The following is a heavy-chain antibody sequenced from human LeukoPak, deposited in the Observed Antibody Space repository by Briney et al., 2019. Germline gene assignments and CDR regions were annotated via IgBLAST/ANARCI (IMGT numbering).Heavy chain of an antibody. D-gene: IGHD1-14*01. Sequence: PGGSLRLYCAASGFTFSSYWMSWIRQAPGKGLEWVANIKQDGSEKYYVDSVKGRFTISRDNAKNSLYLQVNSLRAEDTAVYYCARNQRRLDYWGQGTLVTVSS. J-gene: IGHJ4*02. CDR1: GFTFSSYW. CDR3: ARNQRRLDY. V-gene: IGHV3-7*01. CDR2: IKQDGSEK.